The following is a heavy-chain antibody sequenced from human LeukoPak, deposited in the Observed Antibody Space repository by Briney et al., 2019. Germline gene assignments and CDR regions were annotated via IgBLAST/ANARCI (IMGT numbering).Heavy chain of an antibody. Sequence: SETLSLTCTVSGGSISSDNYYWGWMRQTPGKGLDWIGSIYDSASTNYYPSLKSRVTIALDTSKTQVSLRLTSVTAADTAVYYCARCRDGGRGEAADYWGQGTLVTVSS. D-gene: IGHD4-23*01. J-gene: IGHJ4*02. V-gene: IGHV4-39*07. CDR3: ARCRDGGRGEAADY. CDR2: IYDSAST. CDR1: GGSISSDNYY.